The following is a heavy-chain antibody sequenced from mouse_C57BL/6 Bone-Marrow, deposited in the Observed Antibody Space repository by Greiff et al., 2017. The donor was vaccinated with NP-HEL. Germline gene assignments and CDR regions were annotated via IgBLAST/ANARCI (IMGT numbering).Heavy chain of an antibody. CDR3: ARADMPYSNEAWFAY. V-gene: IGHV1-55*01. CDR1: GYTFTSYW. CDR2: IYPGSGST. Sequence: QVQLKQPGAELVKPGASVKMSCKASGYTFTSYWITWVKQRPGQGLEWIGDIYPGSGSTNYNEKFKSKATLTVDTSSSTAYMQLSSLTSEDSAVYYCARADMPYSNEAWFAYWGQGTLVTVSA. D-gene: IGHD2-5*01. J-gene: IGHJ3*01.